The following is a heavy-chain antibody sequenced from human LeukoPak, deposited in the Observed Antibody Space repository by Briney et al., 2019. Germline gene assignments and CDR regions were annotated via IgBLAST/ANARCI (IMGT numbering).Heavy chain of an antibody. CDR1: GFTFSTYE. D-gene: IGHD3-10*01. CDR3: AREVEHYGSGNYEDMDV. J-gene: IGHJ6*03. CDR2: IFRSGSTI. Sequence: GGSLRLSCAPSGFTFSTYEMRGVRQALGKGLGWVSYIFRSGSTIYQADSVKGRFTISRDNAKNSLYLQMNSLRAEDTAVYYCAREVEHYGSGNYEDMDVWGKGTTVTVSS. V-gene: IGHV3-48*03.